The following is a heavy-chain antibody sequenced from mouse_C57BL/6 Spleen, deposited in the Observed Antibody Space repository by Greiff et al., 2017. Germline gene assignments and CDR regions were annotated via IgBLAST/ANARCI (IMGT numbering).Heavy chain of an antibody. D-gene: IGHD3-2*02. J-gene: IGHJ4*01. V-gene: IGHV5-6*01. CDR1: GFTFSSYG. Sequence: VQLKESGGDLVKPGGSLKLSCAASGFTFSSYGMSWVRQTPDKRLEWVATISSGGSYTYYPDSVKGRFTISRDNAKNTLYLQMSSLKSEDTAMYYCARPGAQATYYAMDYWGQGTSVTVSS. CDR3: ARPGAQATYYAMDY. CDR2: ISSGGSYT.